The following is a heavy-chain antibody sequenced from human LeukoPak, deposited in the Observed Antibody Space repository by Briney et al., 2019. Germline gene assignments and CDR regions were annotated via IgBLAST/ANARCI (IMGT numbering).Heavy chain of an antibody. V-gene: IGHV3-23*01. CDR3: ASWVMVRGLYGMDV. J-gene: IGHJ6*02. Sequence: GGSLRLSCAASGFTFSSYAMSWVRQAPGKGLEWVSAISGSGGSTYYADSVKGRFTISRDNSKNTLYVQMNSLRAEDTAVYYCASWVMVRGLYGMDVWGQGTTVTVSS. D-gene: IGHD3-10*01. CDR2: ISGSGGST. CDR1: GFTFSSYA.